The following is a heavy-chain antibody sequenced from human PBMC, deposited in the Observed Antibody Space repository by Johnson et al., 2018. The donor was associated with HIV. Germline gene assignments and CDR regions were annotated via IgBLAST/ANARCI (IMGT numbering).Heavy chain of an antibody. Sequence: VQLVESGGGLVQHGGSLRLSCAASGFTFSSYWMHWVRQAPGKGLVWVSRINSDGSSNSYADSVKGRFTITRDNAKNTLYLQMNSLRAEDTAVYYCTRGWGYAFDVWGQGTMVTVSS. V-gene: IGHV3-74*02. J-gene: IGHJ3*01. CDR2: INSDGSSN. CDR3: TRGWGYAFDV. CDR1: GFTFSSYW. D-gene: IGHD3-16*01.